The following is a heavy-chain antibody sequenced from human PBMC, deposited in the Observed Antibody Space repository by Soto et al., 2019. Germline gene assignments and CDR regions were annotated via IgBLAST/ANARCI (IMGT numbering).Heavy chain of an antibody. CDR2: ISGSGGST. J-gene: IGHJ4*02. CDR3: AKDDIVVVTAIPSYYFDY. D-gene: IGHD2-21*02. V-gene: IGHV3-23*01. CDR1: GFTFSSYA. Sequence: PGGSLRLSCAASGFTFSSYAMSWVRQAPGKGLEWVSAISGSGGSTYYADSVKGRFTTSRDNSKNTLYLQMNSLRAEDTAVYYCAKDDIVVVTAIPSYYFDYWGQGTLVTVSS.